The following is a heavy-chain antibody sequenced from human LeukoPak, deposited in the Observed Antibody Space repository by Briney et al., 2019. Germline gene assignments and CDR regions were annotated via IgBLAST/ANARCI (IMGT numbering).Heavy chain of an antibody. CDR2: IRYDGSNK. Sequence: GGSLRLFCAASGFTFSSYGMLWVRQAPGRGLEWVAFIRYDGSNKYYADSVKVRFTISRDNSKNTLYLQMNSLRAEDTAVYYCAKTVVPAAPYNWFDPWGQGTLVTVSS. V-gene: IGHV3-30*02. D-gene: IGHD2-2*01. J-gene: IGHJ5*02. CDR1: GFTFSSYG. CDR3: AKTVVPAAPYNWFDP.